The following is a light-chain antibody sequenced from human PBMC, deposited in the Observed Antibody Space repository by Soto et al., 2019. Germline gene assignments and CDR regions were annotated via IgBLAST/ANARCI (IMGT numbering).Light chain of an antibody. CDR2: GAS. V-gene: IGKV3-20*01. CDR3: QQYGRSPPFT. CDR1: QSVSSTY. J-gene: IGKJ2*01. Sequence: EIVLTQSPGTLSLSPGERATLSCRASQSVSSTYIAWYQQNPGRAPRLLIYGASSRATGIPDRFSGSGSGTDFTLTISRLEPEDLAVYFCQQYGRSPPFTFGQGTKVEIK.